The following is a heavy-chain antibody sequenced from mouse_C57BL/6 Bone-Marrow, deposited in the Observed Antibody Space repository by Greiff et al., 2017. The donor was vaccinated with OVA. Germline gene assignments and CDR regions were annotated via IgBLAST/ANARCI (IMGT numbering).Heavy chain of an antibody. CDR1: GFTFSDYY. CDR3: ARGDGSTWYFDV. Sequence: EVKLVESEGGLVQPGSSMKLSCTASGFTFSDYYMAWVRQVPEKGLEWVANINYDGSSTYYLDSLKSRFIISRDNAKNILYLQMSSLKSEDTATYYCARGDGSTWYFDVWGTGTTVTVSS. CDR2: INYDGSST. J-gene: IGHJ1*03. D-gene: IGHD1-1*01. V-gene: IGHV5-16*01.